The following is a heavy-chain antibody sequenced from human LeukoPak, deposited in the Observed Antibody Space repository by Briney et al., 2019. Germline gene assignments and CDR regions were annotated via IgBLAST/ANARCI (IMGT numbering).Heavy chain of an antibody. J-gene: IGHJ4*02. Sequence: GGSLRLSCTVSGFTLSVYSMKWVRQAPGKGLEWVSYISHSSTTIYYADSVKGRFTISRDNAKNSLYLQMNSLTAGDTGIYYCGRAYLDGARDWGQGTLVTVSS. V-gene: IGHV3-48*01. D-gene: IGHD3/OR15-3a*01. CDR2: ISHSSTTI. CDR1: GFTLSVYS. CDR3: GRAYLDGARD.